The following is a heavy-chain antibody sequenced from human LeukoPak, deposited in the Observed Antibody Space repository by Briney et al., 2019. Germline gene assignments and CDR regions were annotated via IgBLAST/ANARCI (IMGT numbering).Heavy chain of an antibody. CDR1: GGSISSGDYY. Sequence: SETLSLTCTVSGGSISSGDYYWSWIRQPPGKGLEWIGYIYYSGSTYYNPSLKSRVTISVDTSKNQFSLKLSSVTAADTAVYYCARARIAAAGRSYYGMDVWGQGTTVTVSS. D-gene: IGHD6-13*01. CDR3: ARARIAAAGRSYYGMDV. J-gene: IGHJ6*02. V-gene: IGHV4-30-4*01. CDR2: IYYSGST.